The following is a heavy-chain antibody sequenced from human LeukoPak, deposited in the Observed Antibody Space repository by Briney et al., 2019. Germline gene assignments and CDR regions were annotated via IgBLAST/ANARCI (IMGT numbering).Heavy chain of an antibody. D-gene: IGHD4-17*01. V-gene: IGHV3-53*01. CDR1: GFPVSSNY. CDR2: IYSGGST. CDR3: ARDLAHGDYEY. Sequence: PGGSLSLSCAASGFPVSSNYMSWVRQAPGKGLEWVSVIYSGGSTYYADSVKGRFTISRDNSKNTLYLQMNSLRAEDTAVYYCARDLAHGDYEYWGQGTLVTVSS. J-gene: IGHJ4*02.